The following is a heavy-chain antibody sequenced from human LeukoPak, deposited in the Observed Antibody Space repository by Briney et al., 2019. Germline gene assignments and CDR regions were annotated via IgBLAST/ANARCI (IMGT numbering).Heavy chain of an antibody. D-gene: IGHD6-13*01. CDR1: GFTFSSYA. CDR2: ISGSGGST. J-gene: IGHJ4*02. V-gene: IGHV3-23*01. CDR3: AKGLAAAVYFDY. Sequence: GGSLRLSCAASGFTFSSYAMSWVRQAPGKGLEWVSAISGSGGSTYYADSVEGRFTISRDNSKNTLYLQMNSLRAEDTAVYYCAKGLAAAVYFDYWGQGTLVTVSS.